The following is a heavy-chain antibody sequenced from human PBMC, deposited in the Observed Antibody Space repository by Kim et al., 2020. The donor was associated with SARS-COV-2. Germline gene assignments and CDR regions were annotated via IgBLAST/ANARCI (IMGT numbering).Heavy chain of an antibody. J-gene: IGHJ4*02. CDR1: GGSFSGYY. CDR3: ATSRPYYDILTGYFGDY. CDR2: INHSGST. V-gene: IGHV4-34*01. D-gene: IGHD3-9*01. Sequence: SETLSLTCAVYGGSFSGYYWSWIRQPPGKGLEWIGEINHSGSTNYNPSLKSRVTISVDTSKNQFSLKLSSVTAADTAVYYCATSRPYYDILTGYFGDYWGQGTLVTVSS.